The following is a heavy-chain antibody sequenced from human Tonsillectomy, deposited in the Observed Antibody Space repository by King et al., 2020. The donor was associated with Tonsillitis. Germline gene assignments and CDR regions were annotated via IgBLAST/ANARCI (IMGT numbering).Heavy chain of an antibody. V-gene: IGHV3-23*01. Sequence: VQSGESLKLSCAASGFTFSSYAMGWVRQAPGKGLEWVSAISGGGFGTSYTDSVKGRFTVSRDNSKTTLYLQMNSLRADDTAVYYCAKRSSSDSYYFDFWGQGTLVTVSS. CDR1: GFTFSSYA. D-gene: IGHD6-25*01. J-gene: IGHJ4*02. CDR3: AKRSSSDSYYFDF. CDR2: ISGGGFGT.